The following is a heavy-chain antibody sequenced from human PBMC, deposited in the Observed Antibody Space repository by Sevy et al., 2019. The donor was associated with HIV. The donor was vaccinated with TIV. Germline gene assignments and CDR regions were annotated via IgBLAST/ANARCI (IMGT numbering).Heavy chain of an antibody. D-gene: IGHD6-6*01. Sequence: GGSLRLSCAASGFTFSTYWMSWVRQAPGKGLECAANIKQDGSEKYYVDSVKGRFSISRDNAKNSLYLQMNSLRAEDTSVYYCARVPLITARPDNWFDPWGQGTLVTVSS. CDR3: ARVPLITARPDNWFDP. J-gene: IGHJ5*02. CDR1: GFTFSTYW. CDR2: IKQDGSEK. V-gene: IGHV3-7*03.